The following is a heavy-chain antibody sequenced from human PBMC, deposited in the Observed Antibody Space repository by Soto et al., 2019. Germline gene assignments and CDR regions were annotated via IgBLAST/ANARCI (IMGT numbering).Heavy chain of an antibody. CDR3: AKLLGHIVDYYGMDV. CDR2: ISYDGSNK. J-gene: IGHJ6*02. CDR1: GFTFSSYG. V-gene: IGHV3-30*18. D-gene: IGHD2-21*01. Sequence: QVQLVESGGGVVQPGRSLRLSCAASGFTFSSYGMHWVRQAPGKGLEWVAVISYDGSNKYYADSVKGRFTISRDNSKNKLYLQMNSLSAEDTAVYYCAKLLGHIVDYYGMDVWGQGTTVTVSS.